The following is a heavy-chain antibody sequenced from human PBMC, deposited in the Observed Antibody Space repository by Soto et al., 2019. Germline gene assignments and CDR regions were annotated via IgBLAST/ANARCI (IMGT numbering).Heavy chain of an antibody. V-gene: IGHV3-74*01. Sequence: GGSLRLSCAASGFTFSTYWMHWVRQAPGKGLVWFSRITSDGSSTSYTDSVKGRFTSSRDNAKNTLYLQINSLRAEDTAVYYCARDCSGGSCRNAFDIWGQGTTVTVSS. D-gene: IGHD2-15*01. CDR2: ITSDGSST. CDR1: GFTFSTYW. CDR3: ARDCSGGSCRNAFDI. J-gene: IGHJ3*02.